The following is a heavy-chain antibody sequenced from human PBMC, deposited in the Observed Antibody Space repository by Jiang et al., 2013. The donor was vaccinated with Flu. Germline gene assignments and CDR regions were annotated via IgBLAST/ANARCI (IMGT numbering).Heavy chain of an antibody. Sequence: KGLEWIGYIYYSGSTNYNPSLKSRVTISVDTSKNQFSLKLSSVTAADTAVYYCASLPQDWNNGYWGQGTLVTVSS. D-gene: IGHD1/OR15-1a*01. V-gene: IGHV4-59*01. CDR3: ASLPQDWNNGY. J-gene: IGHJ4*02. CDR2: IYYSGST.